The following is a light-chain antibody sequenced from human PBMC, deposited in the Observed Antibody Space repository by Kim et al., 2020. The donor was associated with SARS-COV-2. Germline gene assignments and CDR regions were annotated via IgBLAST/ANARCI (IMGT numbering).Light chain of an antibody. CDR3: QAWDSSTLYV. V-gene: IGLV3-1*01. CDR1: KLGDKY. J-gene: IGLJ1*01. CDR2: QDS. Sequence: SYELTQPPSVSVSPGQTASITCSGDKLGDKYVCWYQQKPGQSPVLVIYQDSKRPSGIPERFSGSSSGNTATLTISGTQAMDEADYYCQAWDSSTLYVFGTGTKVTVL.